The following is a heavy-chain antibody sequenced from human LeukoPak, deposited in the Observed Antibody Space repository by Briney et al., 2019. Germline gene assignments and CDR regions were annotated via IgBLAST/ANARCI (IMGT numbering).Heavy chain of an antibody. D-gene: IGHD3-16*01. Sequence: GGSLRLSCAASGFTFSSYAMSWVRQAPGQGLEWMASISASGGSTHYADSVKGRFTISRDNSRDTLYLQMNSLRAEDTAVYYCAKGYYDYVWGSYYFDYWGQGTLVTVSS. CDR1: GFTFSSYA. CDR2: ISASGGST. CDR3: AKGYYDYVWGSYYFDY. J-gene: IGHJ4*02. V-gene: IGHV3-23*01.